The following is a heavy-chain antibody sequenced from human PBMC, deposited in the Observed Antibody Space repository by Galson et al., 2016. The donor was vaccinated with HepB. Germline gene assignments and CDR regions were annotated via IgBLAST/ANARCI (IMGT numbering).Heavy chain of an antibody. D-gene: IGHD1-7*01. CDR2: IYSVGST. J-gene: IGHJ4*02. CDR3: ARDEIIGTTGDY. V-gene: IGHV3-53*01. CDR1: GFTVSNNY. Sequence: SLRLSCAVSGFTVSNNYMSWVRQPPGKGLEWVSLIYSVGSTHYADSVKGRFTISRDSSNNTLYLQMNSLRAGDTAVYYCARDEIIGTTGDYWGQGTLVTVSS.